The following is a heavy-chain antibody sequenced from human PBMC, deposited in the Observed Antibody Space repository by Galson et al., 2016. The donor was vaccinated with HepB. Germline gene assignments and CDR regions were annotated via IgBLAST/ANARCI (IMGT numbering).Heavy chain of an antibody. V-gene: IGHV3-9*01. D-gene: IGHD2/OR15-2a*01. J-gene: IGHJ6*02. CDR2: INWNSGVI. CDR3: AKDMWTSPRLLGYGMDV. CDR1: GFTFDDYA. Sequence: SLRLSCAGIGFTFDDYAMHWVRQAPGKGLEWVSGINWNSGVIGYADSVKGRFTISRDNAKNSLYLQMNSLRPESTAFYYCAKDMWTSPRLLGYGMDVWGQGTTVTVSS.